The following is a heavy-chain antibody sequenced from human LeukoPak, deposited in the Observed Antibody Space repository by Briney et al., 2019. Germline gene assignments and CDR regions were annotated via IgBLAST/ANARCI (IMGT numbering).Heavy chain of an antibody. J-gene: IGHJ5*02. CDR3: ARTHFDSLGWFDP. D-gene: IGHD3-9*01. V-gene: IGHV4-39*07. CDR2: INYSGST. Sequence: KGLDWIGNINYSGSTYYKPSVKSRVTLSVDVSKNRFSLNLTSVTAADTALYFCARTHFDSLGWFDPWGQGIQVIVSS.